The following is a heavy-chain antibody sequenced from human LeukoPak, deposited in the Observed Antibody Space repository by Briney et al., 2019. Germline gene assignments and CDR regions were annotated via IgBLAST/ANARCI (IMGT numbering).Heavy chain of an antibody. J-gene: IGHJ6*04. V-gene: IGHV4-4*03. CDR1: AGSLSTSNW. Sequence: PGTLSLTCAVSAGSLSTSNWWSWVRQPPGKRLNWTAEISHSGSTNHNPSLQRPATKVVDTWKNQFCMKLSSVTAADTAVYYCARDPGESAASYGMGVWGKGTTVTVSS. CDR3: ARDPGESAASYGMGV. CDR2: ISHSGST. D-gene: IGHD1-14*01.